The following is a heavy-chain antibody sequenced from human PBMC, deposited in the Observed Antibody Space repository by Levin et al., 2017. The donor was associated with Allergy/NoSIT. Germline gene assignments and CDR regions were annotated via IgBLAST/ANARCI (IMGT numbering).Heavy chain of an antibody. J-gene: IGHJ3*02. CDR1: GYNFNSFG. Sequence: KLGESLKISCKASGYNFNSFGISWVRQAPGQGLEWMGWISAYTGNTNYAQRFQDRVTMTTVTSTSTAYMELRSLRSDDTAVYFCARGSGFDRAFDIWGQGTMVTVSS. D-gene: IGHD5-12*01. V-gene: IGHV1-18*01. CDR2: ISAYTGNT. CDR3: ARGSGFDRAFDI.